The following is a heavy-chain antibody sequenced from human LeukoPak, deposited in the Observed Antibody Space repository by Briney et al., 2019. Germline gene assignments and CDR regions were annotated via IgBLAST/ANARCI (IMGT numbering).Heavy chain of an antibody. CDR2: ISGNGRDI. Sequence: GGSLRLSCAASGFTFSDNYMTWVRQAPGRGLEWLSYISGNGRDIQYADSVKGRFTISRDNAKNSLYLQMNSLRAEDTALYYCAKDMSPYGSGSYYDYWGQGTLVTVSS. V-gene: IGHV3-11*01. J-gene: IGHJ4*02. D-gene: IGHD3-10*01. CDR3: AKDMSPYGSGSYYDY. CDR1: GFTFSDNY.